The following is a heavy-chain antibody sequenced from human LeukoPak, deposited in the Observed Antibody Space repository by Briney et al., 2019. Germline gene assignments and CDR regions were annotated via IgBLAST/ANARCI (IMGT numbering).Heavy chain of an antibody. CDR1: GYTFTSYY. J-gene: IGHJ4*02. CDR2: INPSGGST. CDR3: AREGHHSAPFDY. Sequence: ASVKVSCKASGYTFTSYYMHWVRQAPGQGLEWMGIINPSGGSTSYAQKLQGRVTMTTDTSTSTAYMELRSLRSDDTAVYYCAREGHHSAPFDYWGQGTLVTVSS. V-gene: IGHV1-46*01. D-gene: IGHD1-14*01.